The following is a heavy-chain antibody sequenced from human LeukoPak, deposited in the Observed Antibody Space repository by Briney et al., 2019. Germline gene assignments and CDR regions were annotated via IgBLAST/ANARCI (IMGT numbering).Heavy chain of an antibody. CDR3: ARDYADFVGYFFFDY. CDR1: GLSVNRKY. V-gene: IGHV3-23*01. Sequence: PGGSLRLSCAASGLSVNRKYMIWVRQAPGKGLEWVSSISGGGETTYYADSAKGRFTISRDNSQNTLYLQMNSLRAEDTAVYYCARDYADFVGYFFFDYWGQGTLVTVSS. CDR2: ISGGGETT. J-gene: IGHJ4*02. D-gene: IGHD4-17*01.